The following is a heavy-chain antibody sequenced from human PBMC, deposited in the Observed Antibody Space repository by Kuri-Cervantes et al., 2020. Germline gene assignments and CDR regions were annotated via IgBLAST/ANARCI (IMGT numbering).Heavy chain of an antibody. Sequence: SETLSLTCDVYGGSFSGYYWSWIRQPPGKGLEWIGEINHSGSTNYNPSLKSRVTISVDTSKNQFSPKLSSVTAADTAVYYCARGRGILLWFGEFHFDYWGQGTLVTFSS. D-gene: IGHD3-10*01. CDR1: GGSFSGYY. CDR2: INHSGST. CDR3: ARGRGILLWFGEFHFDY. J-gene: IGHJ4*02. V-gene: IGHV4-34*01.